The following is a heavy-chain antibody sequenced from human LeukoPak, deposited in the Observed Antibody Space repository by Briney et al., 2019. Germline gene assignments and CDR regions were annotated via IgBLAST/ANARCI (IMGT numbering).Heavy chain of an antibody. Sequence: GGSLRLSCAASGFTFSSYAMHWVRQAPGKGLEWAAVISYDGSNKYYADSVKGRFTISRDNSKNTLYLQMNSLRAEDTAVYYCAKEPNYDYVWGSYRDWGQGTLVTVSS. CDR3: AKEPNYDYVWGSYRD. CDR2: ISYDGSNK. D-gene: IGHD3-16*02. J-gene: IGHJ4*02. V-gene: IGHV3-30-3*01. CDR1: GFTFSSYA.